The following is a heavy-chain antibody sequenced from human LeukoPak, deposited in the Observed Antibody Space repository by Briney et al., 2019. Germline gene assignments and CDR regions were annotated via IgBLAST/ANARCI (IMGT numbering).Heavy chain of an antibody. J-gene: IGHJ6*02. CDR3: ARENGIVGENYYYGMDV. Sequence: ASVKVSCKASGYTFTTYYMHWVRQAPGQGLEWMGIINPSGGSTSYAQKFQGRVTITRDTSTSTVYMEVSSLRSEDTAVYYCARENGIVGENYYYGMDVWGQGTTVTVSS. CDR2: INPSGGST. CDR1: GYTFTTYY. D-gene: IGHD1-26*01. V-gene: IGHV1-46*01.